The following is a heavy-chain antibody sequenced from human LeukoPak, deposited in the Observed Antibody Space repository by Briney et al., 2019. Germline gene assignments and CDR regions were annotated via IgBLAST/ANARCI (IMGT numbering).Heavy chain of an antibody. CDR1: GNTFAGHN. Sequence: ASVKVSCKAPGNTFAGHNIHRMRHAPGQGLQVMGWYNPDSGGTDYARYFGGRVTMTSESSIRAAYMELSSLVSEASAVYFCAISIQAAASPAFDYWGQGTLVTVSS. CDR2: YNPDSGGT. J-gene: IGHJ4*02. CDR3: AISIQAAASPAFDY. V-gene: IGHV1-2*02. D-gene: IGHD6-25*01.